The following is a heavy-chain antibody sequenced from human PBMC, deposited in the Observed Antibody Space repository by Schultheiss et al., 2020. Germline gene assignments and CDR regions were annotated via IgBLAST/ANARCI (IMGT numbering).Heavy chain of an antibody. CDR3: ARAPGRMREQRSPHAFDI. Sequence: ASVKVSCKASGYTFTSYYMHWVRQAPGQGLEWMGIINPSGGSTSYAQKFQGRVTMTRDTSTSTVYMELSSLRSEDTAVYYCARAPGRMREQRSPHAFDIWGQGTMVTVS. CDR1: GYTFTSYY. V-gene: IGHV1-46*01. J-gene: IGHJ3*02. CDR2: INPSGGST. D-gene: IGHD6-25*01.